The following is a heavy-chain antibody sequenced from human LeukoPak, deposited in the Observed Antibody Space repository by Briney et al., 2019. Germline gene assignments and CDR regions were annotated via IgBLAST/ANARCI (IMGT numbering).Heavy chain of an antibody. Sequence: ASVKVSCKASGYTFTSYGISWVRQAPGQGLEWMGWISAYNGNTNYAQKLQGRVTMTTDTSTGTAYMELRSLRSDDTAVYYCARDLNSGSYYQFDYWGQGTLVTVSS. CDR3: ARDLNSGSYYQFDY. V-gene: IGHV1-18*01. D-gene: IGHD1-26*01. J-gene: IGHJ4*02. CDR1: GYTFTSYG. CDR2: ISAYNGNT.